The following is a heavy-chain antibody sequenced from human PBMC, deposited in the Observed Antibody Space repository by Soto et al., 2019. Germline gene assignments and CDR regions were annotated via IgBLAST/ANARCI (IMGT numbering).Heavy chain of an antibody. J-gene: IGHJ4*02. V-gene: IGHV3-21*01. Sequence: GVSLRLSCAASGFTFSSYSMNWVRQAPGKGLEWVSSISSSSSYIYYADSVKGRFTISRDNAKNSLYLQMNSLRAEDTAVYYCARGLLVAAAYDYWGQGTLVTVSS. CDR3: ARGLLVAAAYDY. D-gene: IGHD6-13*01. CDR1: GFTFSSYS. CDR2: ISSSSSYI.